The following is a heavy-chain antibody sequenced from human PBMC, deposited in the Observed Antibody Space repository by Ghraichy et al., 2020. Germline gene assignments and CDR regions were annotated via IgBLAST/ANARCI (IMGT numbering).Heavy chain of an antibody. Sequence: SETLSLTCTVSGYSISSGYYWGWIRQPPGKGLEWIGSIYHSGSTYYNPSLKSRVTISVDTSKNQFSLKLSSVTAADTAVYYCARDSPPFDAFDIWGQGTMVTVSS. J-gene: IGHJ3*02. V-gene: IGHV4-38-2*02. CDR2: IYHSGST. CDR3: ARDSPPFDAFDI. CDR1: GYSISSGYY.